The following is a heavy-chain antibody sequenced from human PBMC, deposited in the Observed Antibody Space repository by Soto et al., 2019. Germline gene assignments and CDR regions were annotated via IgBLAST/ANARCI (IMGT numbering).Heavy chain of an antibody. D-gene: IGHD2-15*01. Sequence: GGSLRLSCSASGFTFSSYWMSWVRQAPGKGLEWVANINQDGSEKYFVDSVKGRFTISRDSAKNSLYLQMNSLRAEDTAVYYCARVRRYCSGGTCYSETYYFDFWGQGTLVTVSS. CDR2: INQDGSEK. CDR1: GFTFSSYW. CDR3: ARVRRYCSGGTCYSETYYFDF. J-gene: IGHJ4*02. V-gene: IGHV3-7*01.